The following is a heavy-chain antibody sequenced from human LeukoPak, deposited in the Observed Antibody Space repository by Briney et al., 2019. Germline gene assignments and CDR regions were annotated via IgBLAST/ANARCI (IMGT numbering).Heavy chain of an antibody. J-gene: IGHJ6*03. CDR3: ARCRDGYKYYYYYYMDV. CDR1: GGSISSGDYY. CDR2: IYYSGST. D-gene: IGHD5-24*01. V-gene: IGHV4-30-4*08. Sequence: SETLSLTCTVSGGSISSGDYYWGWIRQPPGKGLEWIGYIYYSGSTYYNPALKSRVTISVDTSKNQFSLKLSSVTAADTAVYYCARCRDGYKYYYYYYMDVWGKGTTVTVSS.